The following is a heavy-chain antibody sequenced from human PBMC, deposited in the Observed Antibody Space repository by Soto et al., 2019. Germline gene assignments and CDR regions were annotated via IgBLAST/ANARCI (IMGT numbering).Heavy chain of an antibody. CDR3: ARDLSSDWEGGFDY. CDR1: GFTFSSYS. CDR2: LSYDGSKK. J-gene: IGHJ4*02. V-gene: IGHV3-30*04. D-gene: IGHD6-19*01. Sequence: GSLRLSCAASGFTFSSYSMHWVRQAPGKELEWVAVLSYDGSKKYYADSEKGRFTISRDNSKNTLYLQMNSLRTEDTAVYYCARDLSSDWEGGFDYCGQGTLVTVSS.